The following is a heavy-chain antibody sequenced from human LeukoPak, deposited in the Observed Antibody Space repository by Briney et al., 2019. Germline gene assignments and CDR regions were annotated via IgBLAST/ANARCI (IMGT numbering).Heavy chain of an antibody. Sequence: SQTLSLTCTVSGGSISSSDYYWSWIRQPPGKDLEWIGYIYYSGSTYYNPSLKSRVTISVDTSKNQFSLKLSSVTAADTAVYYCARDPVYCSSTSCYEGAIDYWGQGTLVTVSS. CDR1: GGSISSSDYY. D-gene: IGHD2-2*01. CDR2: IYYSGST. J-gene: IGHJ4*02. CDR3: ARDPVYCSSTSCYEGAIDY. V-gene: IGHV4-30-4*08.